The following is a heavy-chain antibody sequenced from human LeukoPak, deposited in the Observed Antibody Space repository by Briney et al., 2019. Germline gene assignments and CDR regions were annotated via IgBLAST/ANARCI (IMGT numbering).Heavy chain of an antibody. V-gene: IGHV4-59*08. Sequence: SETLSLTCIVSGGSINNYYWSWIRQPPGKGLEWIGEVSFSGYTNYNPSLTSRVTISPDTSKNQFSLKLSSVTAADTAVYYCARTARVFDYWGQGILVTVSS. D-gene: IGHD5-18*01. CDR3: ARTARVFDY. CDR1: GGSINNYY. CDR2: VSFSGYT. J-gene: IGHJ4*02.